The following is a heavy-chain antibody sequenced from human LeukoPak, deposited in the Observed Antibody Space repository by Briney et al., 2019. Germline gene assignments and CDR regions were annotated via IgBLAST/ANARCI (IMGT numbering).Heavy chain of an antibody. J-gene: IGHJ4*02. D-gene: IGHD5-12*01. Sequence: SETLPLTCTVSGGSISSYYWSWIRQPPGKGLEWIGYIYYSGSTNYNPSLKSRVTISVDTSKNQFSLKLSSVTAADTAVYYCATTESGYDLFFDYWGQGTLVTVSS. V-gene: IGHV4-59*01. CDR1: GGSISSYY. CDR2: IYYSGST. CDR3: ATTESGYDLFFDY.